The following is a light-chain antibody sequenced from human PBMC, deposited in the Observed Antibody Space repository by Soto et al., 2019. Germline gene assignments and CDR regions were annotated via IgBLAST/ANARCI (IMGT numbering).Light chain of an antibody. CDR1: QSVSSN. V-gene: IGKV3-15*01. J-gene: IGKJ4*01. CDR2: AAS. Sequence: EXVMTQSXATLSVSPGERATLSCRASQSVSSNLAWYQQKPGQAPRLLIYAASTRATGIPARFSGSGSGTEFTLTISSLQSEDFAVYYCQQYNNWPPLTFGGGTKVEIK. CDR3: QQYNNWPPLT.